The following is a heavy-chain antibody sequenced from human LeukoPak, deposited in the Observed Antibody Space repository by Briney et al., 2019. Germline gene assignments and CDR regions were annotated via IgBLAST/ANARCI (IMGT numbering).Heavy chain of an antibody. CDR1: GGSITSYY. Sequence: SETLSLTCSVSGGSITSYYWNWIRQPPGKGLEWIGYIFHIGTTIYNPSLKSRVTISVDTSKNQFSLKLSSVTAADTAVYYCARLAGATFDYWGQGTLVTVSS. D-gene: IGHD1-26*01. V-gene: IGHV4-59*08. J-gene: IGHJ4*02. CDR2: IFHIGTT. CDR3: ARLAGATFDY.